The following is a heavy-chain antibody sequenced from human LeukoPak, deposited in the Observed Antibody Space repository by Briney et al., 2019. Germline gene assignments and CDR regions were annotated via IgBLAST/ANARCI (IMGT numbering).Heavy chain of an antibody. D-gene: IGHD4-17*01. CDR2: ISGSGGST. V-gene: IGHV3-23*01. Sequence: PGGSLRLSCAASGFTFSSYAMSWVRQAPGKGLDWVSTISGSGGSTYNTDSVEGRFTISRDNSKNTLYLQMNSLRAEDTAVYFCANGDDYGSRWFFDYWGQGTLVTVSS. CDR3: ANGDDYGSRWFFDY. CDR1: GFTFSSYA. J-gene: IGHJ4*02.